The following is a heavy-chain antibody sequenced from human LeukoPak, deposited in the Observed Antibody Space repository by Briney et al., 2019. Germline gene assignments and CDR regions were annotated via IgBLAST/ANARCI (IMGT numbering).Heavy chain of an antibody. Sequence: GESLKISCKGSGYSFTSYWIGWVRQMPGKGLEWMGIIYPGDSDTRYSPSFQGQVTISADKSISTAYLQWSSLKASDTAMYYCARQLSGSLFNDAFDIWGQGTMVTVSS. CDR1: GYSFTSYW. D-gene: IGHD1-26*01. CDR2: IYPGDSDT. CDR3: ARQLSGSLFNDAFDI. V-gene: IGHV5-51*01. J-gene: IGHJ3*02.